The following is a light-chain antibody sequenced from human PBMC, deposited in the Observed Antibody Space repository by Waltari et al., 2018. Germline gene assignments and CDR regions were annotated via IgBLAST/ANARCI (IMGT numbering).Light chain of an antibody. CDR2: LDY. CDR3: QAWDSTTVA. CDR1: KLGNKY. J-gene: IGLJ2*01. Sequence: SHELTQPPSVSVSPGQTASISCSGDKLGNKYASWYRQKPGQSPILVIYLDYNRPSGIPERFSGTNSGNTATLTISGTQAMDEADYYCQAWDSTTVAFGGGTRLTVL. V-gene: IGLV3-1*01.